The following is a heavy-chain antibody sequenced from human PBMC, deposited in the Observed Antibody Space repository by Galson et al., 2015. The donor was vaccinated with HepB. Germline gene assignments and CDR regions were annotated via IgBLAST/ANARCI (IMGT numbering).Heavy chain of an antibody. Sequence: TLSLTCAVYGGSFSGYYWSWIRQPPGKGLEWIGEINHSGSTNYNPSLKSRVTISVDTSKNQFSLKLSSVTAADTAVYYCARGGPGQLVRYWGQGTLVTVSS. J-gene: IGHJ4*02. CDR2: INHSGST. CDR3: ARGGPGQLVRY. V-gene: IGHV4-34*01. CDR1: GGSFSGYY. D-gene: IGHD6-6*01.